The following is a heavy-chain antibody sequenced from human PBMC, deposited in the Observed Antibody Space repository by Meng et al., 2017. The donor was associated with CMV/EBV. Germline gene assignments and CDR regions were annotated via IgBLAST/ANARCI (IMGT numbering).Heavy chain of an antibody. CDR3: ATRDGLFPGWGRYYYYGMDV. CDR1: GGSFSGYY. J-gene: IGHJ6*02. Sequence: SETLSLTCAVYGGSFSGYYWSWIRQPPGQGLEWIGEINHSGSTNYNPSLTSRVTISVDTSKNQFSLKLSSVTAADTAVYYCATRDGLFPGWGRYYYYGMDVWGQGTTVTVSS. D-gene: IGHD2-21*01. V-gene: IGHV4-34*01. CDR2: INHSGST.